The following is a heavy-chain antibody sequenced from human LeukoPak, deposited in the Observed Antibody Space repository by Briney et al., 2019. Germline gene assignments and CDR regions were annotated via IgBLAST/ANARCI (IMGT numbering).Heavy chain of an antibody. CDR2: ISWNSGSI. D-gene: IGHD6-19*01. J-gene: IGHJ4*02. CDR3: AKGRVTPYSSGWYFDY. CDR1: GFTFDDYA. Sequence: GGPLRLSCAASGFTFDDYAMHWVRQAPGKGLEWVSGISWNSGSIGYADSVKGRFTISRDNAKNSLYLQMNSLRAEDTALYYCAKGRVTPYSSGWYFDYWGQGTLVTVSS. V-gene: IGHV3-9*01.